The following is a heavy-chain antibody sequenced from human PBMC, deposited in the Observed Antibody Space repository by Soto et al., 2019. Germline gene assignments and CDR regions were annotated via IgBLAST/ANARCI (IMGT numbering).Heavy chain of an antibody. CDR1: GFTFSSYA. CDR2: ISGSGGST. J-gene: IGHJ4*02. CDR3: AKQNHYDFWSGYPSHFDY. V-gene: IGHV3-23*01. Sequence: GGSLRLSCAASGFTFSSYAMSWVRQAPGKGLEWVSAISGSGGSTYYADSVKGRFTISRDNSKNTLYLQMNSLRAEDTAVYYCAKQNHYDFWSGYPSHFDYWGQGTLVTVSS. D-gene: IGHD3-3*01.